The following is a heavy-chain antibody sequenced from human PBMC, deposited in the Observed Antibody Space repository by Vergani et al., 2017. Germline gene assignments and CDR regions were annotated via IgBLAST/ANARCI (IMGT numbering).Heavy chain of an antibody. Sequence: VQLVESGGGVVQRGGSLRLSCATSGFNFGEYGVSWVRQAPGKGLEWVSTISSDGGSTYYADSVKGRFTISRDNSKNTLYLQMNSLRVEDTAVYYCARAYGRYDWFDYWGQRTLVTVSS. CDR3: ARAYGRYDWFDY. CDR2: ISSDGGST. J-gene: IGHJ4*01. V-gene: IGHV3-23*04. D-gene: IGHD1-20*01. CDR1: GFNFGEYG.